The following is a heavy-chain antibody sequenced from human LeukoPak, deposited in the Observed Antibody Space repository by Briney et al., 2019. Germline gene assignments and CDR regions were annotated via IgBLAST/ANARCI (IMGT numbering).Heavy chain of an antibody. CDR3: AKETIAQGGTRDY. D-gene: IGHD6-13*01. J-gene: IGHJ4*02. CDR1: GFTFSSYA. Sequence: GGSLRLSCAASGFTFSSYAMSWVRQAPGRGLEWVSAISGSGESTFYADSVKGRFTISRDTSKNTLYLQMNSLRAEDTAIYYCAKETIAQGGTRDYWGQGTLVTVSS. V-gene: IGHV3-23*01. CDR2: ISGSGEST.